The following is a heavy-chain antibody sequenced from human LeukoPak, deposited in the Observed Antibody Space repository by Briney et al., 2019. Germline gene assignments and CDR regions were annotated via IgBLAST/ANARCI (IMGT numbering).Heavy chain of an antibody. Sequence: GGSLRLSCEVSGFIFSYYGMNWVRQAPGKGLEWVSAISDSGDATYYADSVKGRFTISRDNSKNTLYLQMNSLRAEDTAVYYCARARRGSYSSSWYVSYFDYWGQGTLVTVSS. J-gene: IGHJ4*02. CDR1: GFIFSYYG. V-gene: IGHV3-23*01. CDR2: ISDSGDAT. D-gene: IGHD6-13*01. CDR3: ARARRGSYSSSWYVSYFDY.